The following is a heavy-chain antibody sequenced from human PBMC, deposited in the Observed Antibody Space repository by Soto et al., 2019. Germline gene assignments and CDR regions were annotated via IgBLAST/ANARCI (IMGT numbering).Heavy chain of an antibody. V-gene: IGHV4-4*07. J-gene: IGHJ3*01. CDR2: ISATGTT. CDR1: GDSMSSYY. D-gene: IGHD7-27*01. Sequence: QVQLQESGPGLVEPSETLSLTCTVSGDSMSSYYWSWIRQSAEKGLEWIGRISATGTTTYIPSLKSRITLSVDTSKNQFSLNLKFVTAADTAVYFCARDQSGAVDFWGQGTVVTVS. CDR3: ARDQSGAVDF.